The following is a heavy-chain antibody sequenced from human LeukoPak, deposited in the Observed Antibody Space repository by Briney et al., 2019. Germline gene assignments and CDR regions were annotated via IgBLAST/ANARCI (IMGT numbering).Heavy chain of an antibody. D-gene: IGHD5/OR15-5a*01. CDR3: ARDLHYSVYD. CDR2: LNSDGSST. CDR1: GFTFSNYW. Sequence: GGSLRLSCAASGFTFSNYWMHWVRQGPGKGLVWVSRLNSDGSSTSYADSVKGRFTISRDNAENTLYLQMNSLRAEDTAVYYCARDLHYSVYDWGQGTLVTVSS. V-gene: IGHV3-74*01. J-gene: IGHJ4*02.